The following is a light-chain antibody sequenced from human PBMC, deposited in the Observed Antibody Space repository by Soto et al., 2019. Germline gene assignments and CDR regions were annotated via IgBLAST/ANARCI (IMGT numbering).Light chain of an antibody. CDR3: QQYGSSPPYT. CDR2: GAS. V-gene: IGKV3-20*01. Sequence: EIVLTQSPGTLSLSPGERATLSCRASQSVSSSYLAWYQQNPGQAPRLLIYGASSRATGIPDRFSGSGSGTDFTLTISRLEPEEFAVYYCQQYGSSPPYTFGQGTKLEI. J-gene: IGKJ2*01. CDR1: QSVSSSY.